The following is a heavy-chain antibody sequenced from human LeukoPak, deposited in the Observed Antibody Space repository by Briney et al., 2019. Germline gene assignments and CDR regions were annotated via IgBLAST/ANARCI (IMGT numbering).Heavy chain of an antibody. V-gene: IGHV1-69*04. Sequence: GASVKVSCKASGGTFSSYAISWVRQAPGQGLEWMGSIIPILGIANYAQKFQGRVTITADKSTSTAYMELSSLRAEDTAVYYCAAYCSSTSCYPYYYYYGMDVWGQGTTVTVPS. D-gene: IGHD2-2*01. CDR2: IIPILGIA. CDR1: GGTFSSYA. J-gene: IGHJ6*02. CDR3: AAYCSSTSCYPYYYYYGMDV.